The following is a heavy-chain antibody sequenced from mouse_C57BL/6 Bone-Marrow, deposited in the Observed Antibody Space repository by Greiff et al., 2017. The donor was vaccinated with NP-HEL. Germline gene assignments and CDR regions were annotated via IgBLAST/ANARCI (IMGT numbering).Heavy chain of an antibody. J-gene: IGHJ2*01. CDR1: GFTFSDYG. CDR2: LSSGSSTI. D-gene: IGHD4-1*01. CDR3: ARLWVGRTSFDY. V-gene: IGHV5-17*01. Sequence: EVQGVESGGGLVKPGGSLKLSCAASGFTFSDYGMHWVRQAPEKGLEWVAYLSSGSSTIYSADTVQGRFTISRDQAKNTLFLQTTSLRSEDTAMYYCARLWVGRTSFDYWGQGTTLTVSS.